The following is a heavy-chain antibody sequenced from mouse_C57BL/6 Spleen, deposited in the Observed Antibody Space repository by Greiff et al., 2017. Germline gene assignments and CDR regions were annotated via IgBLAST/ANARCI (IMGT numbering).Heavy chain of an antibody. J-gene: IGHJ2*01. D-gene: IGHD2-4*01. CDR2: ISGGGGNT. CDR3: GQPFYDSYYFDY. CDR1: GFTFSSYT. Sequence: EVHLVESGGGLVKPGGSLKLSCAASGFTFSSYTMSWVRQTPEKRLEWVATISGGGGNTYYPDSVKGRFTISRDNAKNTLYLQMSSLRSEDTALYYCGQPFYDSYYFDYWGQGTTLTVSS. V-gene: IGHV5-9*01.